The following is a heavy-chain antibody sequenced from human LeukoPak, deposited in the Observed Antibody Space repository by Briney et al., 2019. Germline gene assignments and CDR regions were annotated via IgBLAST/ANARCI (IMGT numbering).Heavy chain of an antibody. CDR1: GGSISSYY. Sequence: SETLSLTCTVSGGSISSYYWSWIRQPPGEGLEWIGYIYYSGSTNYNPSLKSRVTISVDTSKNQFSLNLSSVTAADTAVYYCARDSLWFDPWGQGTLVTVSS. CDR2: IYYSGST. V-gene: IGHV4-59*01. CDR3: ARDSLWFDP. J-gene: IGHJ5*02.